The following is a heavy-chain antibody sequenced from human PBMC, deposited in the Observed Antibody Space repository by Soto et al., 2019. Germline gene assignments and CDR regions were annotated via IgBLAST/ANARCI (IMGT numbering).Heavy chain of an antibody. J-gene: IGHJ4*02. CDR2: INHSGST. V-gene: IGHV4-34*01. D-gene: IGHD2-8*02. CDR1: GVSFSGYY. Sequence: PSETLSLTCAVYGVSFSGYYWTWIRQPPGTGLEWIGEINHSGSTNYNPSLKSRVTISVDTSKNQFSLKLTSVTAADTAVYYCARDKITGLFDYWGQGTLVTVPQ. CDR3: ARDKITGLFDY.